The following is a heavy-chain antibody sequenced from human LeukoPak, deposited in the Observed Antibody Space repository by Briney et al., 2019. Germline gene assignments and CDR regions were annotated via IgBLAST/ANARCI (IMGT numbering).Heavy chain of an antibody. CDR2: ISYHARDQ. CDR3: AAQPCINGICYLDY. V-gene: IGHV3-30*04. J-gene: IGHJ4*02. CDR1: GFTFSDHA. Sequence: PGGSLRLSCTASGFTFSDHAMHWVRQAPGKGLEWVTVISYHARDQFYADSVKGRFTVSRDNSRNTLYLQMDSLRAEDSAVYYCAAQPCINGICYLDYWGQGILVTVSS. D-gene: IGHD2-8*01.